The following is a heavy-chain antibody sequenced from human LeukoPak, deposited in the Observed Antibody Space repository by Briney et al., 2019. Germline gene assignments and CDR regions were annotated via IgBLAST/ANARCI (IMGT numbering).Heavy chain of an antibody. J-gene: IGHJ4*02. CDR1: GFTFSNYW. CDR2: IEPDGSEK. Sequence: QPGGSLRLSCVASGFTFSNYWMSWVRQAPGKGLEWVGNIEPDGSEKSYVDSVKARFTISRDNAKNSLFLQINNLRAEDTAVYYCARDDAAVAGGPHWGQGSLVTVSS. CDR3: ARDDAAVAGGPH. V-gene: IGHV3-7*05. D-gene: IGHD6-19*01.